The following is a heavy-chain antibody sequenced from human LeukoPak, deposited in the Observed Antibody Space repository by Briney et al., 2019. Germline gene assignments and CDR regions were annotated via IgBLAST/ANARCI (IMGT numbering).Heavy chain of an antibody. CDR1: GFTFSSYW. D-gene: IGHD3-10*01. V-gene: IGHV3-7*04. CDR3: ARAWTVRGTIVGSNYFDY. CDR2: IKQDGSGK. Sequence: GGSRRLSCAASGFTFSSYWMSWVRQAPGKGLEWVANIKQDGSGKYYVDSVKGRFTISRDNAKNSLYLQMNSLRAEDTAVYYCARAWTVRGTIVGSNYFDYWGQGTLVTVSS. J-gene: IGHJ4*02.